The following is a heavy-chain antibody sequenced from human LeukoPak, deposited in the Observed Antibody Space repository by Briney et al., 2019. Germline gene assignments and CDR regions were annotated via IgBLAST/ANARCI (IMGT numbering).Heavy chain of an antibody. CDR2: IYTSGST. CDR1: GGSISSGSYY. J-gene: IGHJ4*02. CDR3: AREKVIVVVSYFDY. Sequence: ASQTLSLTCTVSGGSISSGSYYWSWIRQPAGKGLEWIGRIYTSGSTNYNPSLKSRVTISVDTSKNQFSLKLSSVTAADTAVYYCAREKVIVVVSYFDYWGQGTLVTVSS. V-gene: IGHV4-61*02. D-gene: IGHD3-22*01.